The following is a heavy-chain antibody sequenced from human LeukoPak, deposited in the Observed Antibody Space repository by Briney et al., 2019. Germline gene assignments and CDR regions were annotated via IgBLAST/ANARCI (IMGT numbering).Heavy chain of an antibody. Sequence: SETLSLTCTVSGGSVSSGTYYWSWIRQPPGKGLEWIGYIYYSGSTNYNPSLKSRVTISVDTSKNQFSLKLSSVTAADTAVYYCARDRVRGNSNPFFDYWGQGTLVTVSS. D-gene: IGHD4-11*01. CDR2: IYYSGST. J-gene: IGHJ4*02. CDR1: GGSVSSGTYY. V-gene: IGHV4-61*01. CDR3: ARDRVRGNSNPFFDY.